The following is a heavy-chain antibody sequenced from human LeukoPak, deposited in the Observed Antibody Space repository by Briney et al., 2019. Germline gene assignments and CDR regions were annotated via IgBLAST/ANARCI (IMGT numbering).Heavy chain of an antibody. V-gene: IGHV4-34*01. CDR1: GGSFSGYY. J-gene: IGHJ6*03. CDR3: ARLSVVRGVSSLYYYYYYMDV. D-gene: IGHD3-10*01. Sequence: PSETLSLTCAVYGGSFSGYYWSWIRQPPGKGLEWIGEINHSGSTNYNPSLKSRVTISVGTSKNQFSLKLSSVTAADTAVYYCARLSVVRGVSSLYYYYYYMDVWGKGTTVTISS. CDR2: INHSGST.